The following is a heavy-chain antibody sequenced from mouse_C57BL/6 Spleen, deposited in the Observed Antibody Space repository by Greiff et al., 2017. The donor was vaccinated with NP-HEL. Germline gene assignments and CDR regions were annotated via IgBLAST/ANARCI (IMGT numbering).Heavy chain of an antibody. V-gene: IGHV1-39*01. CDR2: INPNYGTT. CDR1: GYSFTDYN. CDR3: ANYDYDEDVYAMDY. D-gene: IGHD2-4*01. J-gene: IGHJ4*01. Sequence: VQLQQPGPELVKPGASVKISCKASGYSFTDYNMNWVKQSNGKSLEWIGVINPNYGTTSYNQKFKGKATLTVDQSSSTAYMQLNSLTSEDSAVYYCANYDYDEDVYAMDYWGQGTSVTVSS.